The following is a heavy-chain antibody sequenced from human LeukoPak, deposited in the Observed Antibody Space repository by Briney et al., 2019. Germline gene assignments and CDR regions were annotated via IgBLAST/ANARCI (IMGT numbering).Heavy chain of an antibody. V-gene: IGHV3-66*02. CDR1: GFTVSSNY. CDR2: IYSGGST. CDR3: ARGGSGYYCVDY. D-gene: IGHD3-22*01. J-gene: IGHJ4*02. Sequence: GGSLRLSCAASGFTVSSNYMSWVRQAPGKGLEWVSVIYSGGSTYYADPVKGRFTISGDNSKNTLYLQMNSLRAEDTAVYYCARGGSGYYCVDYWGQGTLVTVSS.